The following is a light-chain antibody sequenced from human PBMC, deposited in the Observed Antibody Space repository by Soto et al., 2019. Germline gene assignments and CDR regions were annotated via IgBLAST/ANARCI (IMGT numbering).Light chain of an antibody. CDR3: QHYDDVLVT. J-gene: IGKJ4*01. CDR1: QDISVY. V-gene: IGKV1-33*01. CDR2: DAS. Sequence: DIQLTQSPSSLSASVGETVTVTCQASQDISVYLNWYQEKPGKAPTLLIYDASNLKTGVPSRFSGLGSGTHFTLTISNLQPEDIATYFCQHYDDVLVTFSGGTKVDIK.